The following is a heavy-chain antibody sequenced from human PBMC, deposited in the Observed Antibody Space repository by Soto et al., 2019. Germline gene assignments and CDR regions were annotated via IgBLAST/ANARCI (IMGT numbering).Heavy chain of an antibody. CDR1: GYTFTNYA. J-gene: IGHJ5*02. CDR3: ASSTTYYYGSGSYYNAQA. Sequence: ASVKVSCKASGYTFTNYAMHWVRQAPGQRLEWMGWINAGNGYTEYSQKFQGRVTITADKSTSTAYMELSSLRSEDTAVYYCASSTTYYYGSGSYYNAQAWGQGTLVTVSS. V-gene: IGHV1-3*01. CDR2: INAGNGYT. D-gene: IGHD3-10*01.